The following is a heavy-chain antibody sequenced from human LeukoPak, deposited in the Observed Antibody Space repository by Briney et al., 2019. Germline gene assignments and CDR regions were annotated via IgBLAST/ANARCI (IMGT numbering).Heavy chain of an antibody. D-gene: IGHD1-26*01. CDR3: ARPSGSYFLTIFDY. CDR1: GYTFTGYY. V-gene: IGHV1-18*04. Sequence: GASVKVSCKASGYTFTGYYMHWVRQAPGQGLEWMGWISAYNGNTNYAQKLQGRVTMTTDTSTSTAYMELRSLRSDDTAVYYCARPSGSYFLTIFDYWGQGTLVTVSS. J-gene: IGHJ4*02. CDR2: ISAYNGNT.